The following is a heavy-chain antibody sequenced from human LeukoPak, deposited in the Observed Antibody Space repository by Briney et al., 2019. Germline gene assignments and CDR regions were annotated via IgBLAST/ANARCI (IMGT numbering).Heavy chain of an antibody. CDR2: IYPGDSDT. J-gene: IGHJ4*02. D-gene: IGHD3-10*01. Sequence: GGSLKISWQGSGSRFTSYWIGWVRQMPGKGLEWMGIIYPGDSDTRYSPSFQGQVTISVDKSISTAYLQWSSLKASDTAMYYCARLTYYYGSGSYWPGYFDYWGQGTLVTVSS. CDR3: ARLTYYYGSGSYWPGYFDY. CDR1: GSRFTSYW. V-gene: IGHV5-51*01.